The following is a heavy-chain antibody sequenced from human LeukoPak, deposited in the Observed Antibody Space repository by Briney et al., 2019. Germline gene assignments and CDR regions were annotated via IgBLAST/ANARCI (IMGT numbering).Heavy chain of an antibody. J-gene: IGHJ4*02. CDR1: GFTFGSYA. Sequence: PGGSLRLSCAASGFTFGSYAMSWVRQAPGKGLEWVSAISGSGGSTYYADSVKGRFTISRDNSKDTLYLQMNSLRAEDTAVYYCAKDILVSYYFDYWGQGTLVTVSS. D-gene: IGHD2-15*01. V-gene: IGHV3-23*01. CDR3: AKDILVSYYFDY. CDR2: ISGSGGST.